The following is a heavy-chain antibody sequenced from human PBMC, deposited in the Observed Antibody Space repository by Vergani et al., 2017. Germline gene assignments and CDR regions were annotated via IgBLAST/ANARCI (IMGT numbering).Heavy chain of an antibody. CDR1: GFTFSSYW. CDR3: ARDGVAAAGTHPLRYYYYYGMDV. V-gene: IGHV3-7*01. CDR2: IKQDGSEK. Sequence: EVQLVESGGGLVQPWGSLRLSCAASGFTFSSYWMSWVRQAPGKGLEWVANIKQDGSEKYYVDSVKGRFTISRDNAKNSLYLQMNSLRAEDTAVYYCARDGVAAAGTHPLRYYYYYGMDVWGQGTTVTVSS. D-gene: IGHD6-13*01. J-gene: IGHJ6*02.